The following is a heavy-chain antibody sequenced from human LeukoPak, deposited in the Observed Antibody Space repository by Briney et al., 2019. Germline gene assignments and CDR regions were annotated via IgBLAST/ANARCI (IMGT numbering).Heavy chain of an antibody. D-gene: IGHD2-15*01. V-gene: IGHV4-59*01. CDR3: ARDQSAAYFQH. J-gene: IGHJ1*01. CDR1: GFTFSDYY. CDR2: IYYSGST. Sequence: LRLSCAASGFTFSDYYMSWIRQAPGKGLEWIGYIYYSGSTNYNPSLKSRVTISVDTSKNQFSLKLSSVTAADTAVHYCARDQSAAYFQHWGQGTLVTVSS.